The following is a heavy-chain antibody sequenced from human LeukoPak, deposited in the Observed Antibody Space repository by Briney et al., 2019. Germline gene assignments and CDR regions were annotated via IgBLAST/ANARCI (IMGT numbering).Heavy chain of an antibody. CDR2: INDGGNII. CDR3: AGGPQFSGSHGF. D-gene: IGHD1-26*01. V-gene: IGHV3-48*03. Sequence: GGSLRLSCEVSGFTFSNFEMAWVRQGPGMGLEWLAYINDGGNIIRYADTVRGRFTISRDSVKKSGFLQMNSLRVDDTAIYYCAGGPQFSGSHGFWGQGTLVTV. CDR1: GFTFSNFE. J-gene: IGHJ4*02.